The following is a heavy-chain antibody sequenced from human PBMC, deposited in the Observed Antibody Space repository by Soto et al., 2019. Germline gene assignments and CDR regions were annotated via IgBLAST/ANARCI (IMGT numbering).Heavy chain of an antibody. CDR3: AKNQEGYNWNYDPPRTYYYYYGMDV. V-gene: IGHV3-30*18. CDR1: GFTFSSYG. Sequence: PGGSLRLSCAASGFTFSSYGMHWVRQAPGKGLEWVAVISYDGSNKYYADSVKGRFTISRDNSKNTLYLQMNSLRAEDTAVYYCAKNQEGYNWNYDPPRTYYYYYGMDVWGQGTTVTVSS. J-gene: IGHJ6*02. CDR2: ISYDGSNK. D-gene: IGHD1-7*01.